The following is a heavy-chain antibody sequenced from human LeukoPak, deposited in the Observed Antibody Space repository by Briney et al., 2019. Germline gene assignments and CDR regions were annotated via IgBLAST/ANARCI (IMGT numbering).Heavy chain of an antibody. V-gene: IGHV4-31*03. CDR3: ARAPNYYDSSGYYGAYNWFDP. D-gene: IGHD3-22*01. CDR2: IYYSGST. CDR1: GGSISSGDYY. Sequence: SETLSLTCTVSGGSISSGDYYWSWIRQHPGKGLEWIGYIYYSGSTYYNPSLKSRVTISVDTSKNQFSLKLSSVTAADTAVYYCARAPNYYDSSGYYGAYNWFDPWGQGTLVTVSS. J-gene: IGHJ5*02.